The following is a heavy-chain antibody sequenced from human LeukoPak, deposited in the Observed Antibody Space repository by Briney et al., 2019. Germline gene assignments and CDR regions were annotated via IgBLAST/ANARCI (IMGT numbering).Heavy chain of an antibody. V-gene: IGHV4-34*01. Sequence: SETLSLTCAVYGGSFSGYYWSWIRQPPGKGLEWIGEIYHSGSTNYNPSLKSRVTISVDTSKNQFSLKLSSVTAADTAVYYCARGNRITMVRGVLPDAFDIWGQGTMVTVSS. J-gene: IGHJ3*02. CDR2: IYHSGST. CDR3: ARGNRITMVRGVLPDAFDI. D-gene: IGHD3-10*01. CDR1: GGSFSGYY.